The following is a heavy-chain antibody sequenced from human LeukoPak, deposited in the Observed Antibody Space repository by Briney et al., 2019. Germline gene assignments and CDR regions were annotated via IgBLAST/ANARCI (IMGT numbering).Heavy chain of an antibody. CDR3: VPGSTLCRMDD. Sequence: SETLRLSCTVSGGSFSGNAFYWVWIRRPPGKGLEWIGSIYYSGSTYYNPSLKSRVTVSVDKSKNQFSLNLSSVTAADTAVNYGVPGSTLCRMDDWGQGTPVAVSS. J-gene: IGHJ6*02. D-gene: IGHD3-10*01. CDR2: IYYSGST. CDR1: GGSFSGNAFY. V-gene: IGHV4-39*01.